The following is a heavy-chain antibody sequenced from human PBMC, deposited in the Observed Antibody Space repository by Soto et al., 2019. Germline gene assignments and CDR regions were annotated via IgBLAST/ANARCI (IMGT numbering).Heavy chain of an antibody. V-gene: IGHV3-23*01. D-gene: IGHD6-19*01. CDR2: ISGTGRST. CDR3: AKGNTSGWYFFDS. J-gene: IGHJ4*02. CDR1: GFTFSNCA. Sequence: EVQVWESGGGLVQPGGSLRLSCEGSGFTFSNCAMSWVRQAPGKGLEWVSGISGTGRSTFYADSVNDRFTISRDNSKNIVYLQMNSLRDDDTAVYYCAKGNTSGWYFFDSCGQGTLVTFSA.